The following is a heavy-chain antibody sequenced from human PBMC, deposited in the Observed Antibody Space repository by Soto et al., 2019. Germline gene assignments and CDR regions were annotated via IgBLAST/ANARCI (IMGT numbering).Heavy chain of an antibody. CDR1: GFTFSSYG. CDR2: IWFDGSNK. J-gene: IGHJ4*02. CDR3: ATTGPY. V-gene: IGHV3-33*01. Sequence: GGSLRLSCAASGFTFSSYGMHWVRQAPGKGLEWVAVIWFDGSNKFYADSVKGRFTISRDNSKNTVSLQMNSLRDDDSAAYYCATTGPYWGQGTLVNVSS.